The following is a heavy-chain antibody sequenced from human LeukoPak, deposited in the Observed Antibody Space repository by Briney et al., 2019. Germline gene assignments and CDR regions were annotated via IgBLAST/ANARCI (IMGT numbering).Heavy chain of an antibody. CDR1: GFTFSNAW. CDR3: TTKNIAARFDY. J-gene: IGHJ4*02. CDR2: IKSKTDGGTT. D-gene: IGHD6-6*01. V-gene: IGHV3-15*01. Sequence: RPGGSLRLFCAASGFTFSNAWMSWVRQAPGKGLEWVGRIKSKTDGGTTDYAAPVKGRFTISRDDSKNTLYLQMNSLKTEDTAVYYCTTKNIAARFDYWGQGTLVTVSS.